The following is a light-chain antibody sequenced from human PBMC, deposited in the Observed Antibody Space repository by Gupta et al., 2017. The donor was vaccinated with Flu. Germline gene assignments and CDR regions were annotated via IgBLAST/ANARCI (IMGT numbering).Light chain of an antibody. CDR2: GAS. J-gene: IGKJ1*01. Sequence: EGATRSGRASQSVTSSLAWYQQKPGQAPRLLIYGASTRAAGIPDRFTGSGSGTDFSLTIDRLEPEDFAVYFCQQYGSSSPWTFGQGTKVEVK. CDR1: QSVTSS. V-gene: IGKV3-20*01. CDR3: QQYGSSSPWT.